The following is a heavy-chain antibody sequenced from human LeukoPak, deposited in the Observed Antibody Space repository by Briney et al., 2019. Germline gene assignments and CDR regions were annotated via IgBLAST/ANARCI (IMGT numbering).Heavy chain of an antibody. V-gene: IGHV4-59*01. J-gene: IGHJ6*03. CDR1: GVSISSYY. D-gene: IGHD3-10*01. CDR2: ISDSGST. CDR3: ARTTEEYYGSGKFRRYYSYYYYMDV. Sequence: SETLSLTCTVSGVSISSYYWSWIRQPPGKGLEWIGYISDSGSTDYNPSLKSRVTISVDTSKNQFSLKLSSVTAADTAVYYCARTTEEYYGSGKFRRYYSYYYYMDVWGKGTTVTVSS.